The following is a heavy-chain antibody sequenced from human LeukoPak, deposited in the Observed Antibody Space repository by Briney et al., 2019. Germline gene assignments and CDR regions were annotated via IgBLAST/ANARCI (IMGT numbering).Heavy chain of an antibody. CDR2: ISGSGGST. Sequence: SGGSPRLSCAASGFTFSSYAMSWVRQAPGKGLEWVSAISGSGGSTYYADSVKGRFTISRDNSKNTLYLQMNSLRAEDTAVYYCAKEVSSGWYTDHWGQGTLVTVSS. J-gene: IGHJ4*02. CDR3: AKEVSSGWYTDH. D-gene: IGHD6-19*01. CDR1: GFTFSSYA. V-gene: IGHV3-23*01.